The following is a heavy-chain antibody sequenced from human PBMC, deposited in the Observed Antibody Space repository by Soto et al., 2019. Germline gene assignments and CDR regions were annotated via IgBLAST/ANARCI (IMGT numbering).Heavy chain of an antibody. D-gene: IGHD6-13*01. V-gene: IGHV5-51*01. CDR1: GYSLTSYW. Sequence: PVPAQKSSGEGCGYSLTSYWSGRERQKPEKGREWRGIIYPGDSATRYSPSFQGQVTSSADKSMSTAYLQWSSLKASDPAIYYCARTAAAGKYYYGVDVWGQGTTVTVS. CDR3: ARTAAAGKYYYGVDV. CDR2: IYPGDSAT. J-gene: IGHJ6*02.